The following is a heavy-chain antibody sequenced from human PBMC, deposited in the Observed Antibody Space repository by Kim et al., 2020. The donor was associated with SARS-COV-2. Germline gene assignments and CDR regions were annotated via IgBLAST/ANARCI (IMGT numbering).Heavy chain of an antibody. J-gene: IGHJ4*02. V-gene: IGHV4-34*01. Sequence: NPSLKSRVTISVDTSKNQFSLKLSSVTAADTAVYYCARTPITMVRGVIGYWGQGTLVTVSS. D-gene: IGHD3-10*01. CDR3: ARTPITMVRGVIGY.